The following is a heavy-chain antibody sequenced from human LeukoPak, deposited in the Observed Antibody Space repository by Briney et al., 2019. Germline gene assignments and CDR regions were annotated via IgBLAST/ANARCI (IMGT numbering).Heavy chain of an antibody. V-gene: IGHV3-23*01. D-gene: IGHD2/OR15-2a*01. CDR3: AKAFYHLSTAANAFDI. Sequence: PGGSLRLSCAASGFTFSSYAMSWVRQAPGKGLEWVSAISGSGGSTYYADSVKGRFTISRDNSKNTLYLQMNSLRAEDTAVYYCAKAFYHLSTAANAFDIWGQGTMVTVSS. CDR2: ISGSGGST. CDR1: GFTFSSYA. J-gene: IGHJ3*02.